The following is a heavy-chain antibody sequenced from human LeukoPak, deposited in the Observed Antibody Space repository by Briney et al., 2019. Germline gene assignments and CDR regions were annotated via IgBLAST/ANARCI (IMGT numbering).Heavy chain of an antibody. CDR2: IKRKTDGGTT. D-gene: IGHD4-11*01. J-gene: IGHJ6*03. V-gene: IGHV3-15*01. CDR1: GFTFSNAW. CDR3: TTGTVTPYYYYYYMDV. Sequence: PGGSLRLSCAASGFTFSNAWMSWVRQAPGKGLEWVGRIKRKTDGGTTDYAAPVKGRFTISRDDSKNTLYLQMNSLKTEDTAVYYCTTGTVTPYYYYYYMDVWGKGTTVTVSS.